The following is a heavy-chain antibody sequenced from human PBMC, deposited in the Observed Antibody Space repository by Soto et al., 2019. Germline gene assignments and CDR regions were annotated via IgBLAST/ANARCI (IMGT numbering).Heavy chain of an antibody. V-gene: IGHV1-46*01. CDR2: INPSGGST. CDR1: GYTFTSYY. Sequence: QVQLVQSGAEVKKPGASVKVSCKASGYTFTSYYMHWVRQAPGQGLEWMGIINPSGGSTSYAQKFQGSVTMTRDTSTSTVYMELSSLRSEATAVYYCARDGDDYGGKGIFDYWGQGTLVTVSS. D-gene: IGHD4-17*01. J-gene: IGHJ4*02. CDR3: ARDGDDYGGKGIFDY.